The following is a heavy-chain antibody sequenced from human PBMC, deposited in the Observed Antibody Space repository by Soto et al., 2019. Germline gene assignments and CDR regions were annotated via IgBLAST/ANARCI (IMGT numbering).Heavy chain of an antibody. V-gene: IGHV4-4*02. CDR2: IYQSGST. CDR1: GGSISSSNW. D-gene: IGHD6-13*01. J-gene: IGHJ4*02. Sequence: SETLSLTCAVSGGSISSSNWWSWVRQPPGKGLEWIGEIYQSGSTNYNPSLKSRVTISVDKSKNQFSLNLSSVTAADTAVYYCASRGSSWRFAYWGQGTLVTVSS. CDR3: ASRGSSWRFAY.